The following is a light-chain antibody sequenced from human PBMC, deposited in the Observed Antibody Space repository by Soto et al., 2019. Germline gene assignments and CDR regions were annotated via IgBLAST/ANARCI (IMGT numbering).Light chain of an antibody. J-gene: IGKJ4*01. Sequence: EIGMTQAPVTLSVTPDERANLSCRASQRVSSNLAWHQQKPGQAPMLLSHCASTRATGVPARFSGRGSGTEFTLTISSMQSEDFEVYYCQQYNNWPPLTFGGGTKVDI. CDR1: QRVSSN. V-gene: IGKV3-15*01. CDR2: CAS. CDR3: QQYNNWPPLT.